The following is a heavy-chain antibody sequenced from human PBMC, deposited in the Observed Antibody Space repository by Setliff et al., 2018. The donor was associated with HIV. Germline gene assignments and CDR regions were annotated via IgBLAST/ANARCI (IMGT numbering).Heavy chain of an antibody. CDR2: IYYSGSA. D-gene: IGHD3-10*01. CDR1: GGSIRSSSYY. J-gene: IGHJ4*02. V-gene: IGHV4-39*01. CDR3: ARHRVITGSFDS. Sequence: SETLSLTCTVSGGSIRSSSYYWGWIRQPPGKGLEWIGSIYYSGSAYYNASLKSRATISVDTSKNQFSLKLNSVTAADTAMFYCARHRVITGSFDSWGQGTLVTVSS.